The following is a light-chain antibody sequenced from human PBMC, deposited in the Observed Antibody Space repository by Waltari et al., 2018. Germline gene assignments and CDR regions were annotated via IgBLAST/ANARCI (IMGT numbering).Light chain of an antibody. Sequence: IVMTQSPDSLAVSLGERATINCKSSQSILYNSNDKNYIAWYQQKPGQPPKLLIYWASTRESGVPDRFSGSGSGTDFTLTISSLQAEDVAVYYCQQYYSRRTFGQGTKVEI. J-gene: IGKJ1*01. CDR3: QQYYSRRT. CDR2: WAS. V-gene: IGKV4-1*01. CDR1: QSILYNSNDKNY.